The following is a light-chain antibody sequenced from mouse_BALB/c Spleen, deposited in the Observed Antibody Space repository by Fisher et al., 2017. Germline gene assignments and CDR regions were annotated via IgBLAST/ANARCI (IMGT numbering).Light chain of an antibody. CDR3: QQYSGYPLT. Sequence: IVLTQSPAIMSASLGEKVTMSCRASSSVNYMYWYQQKSGTSPKRWIYDTSKLASGVPARFSGSGSGTSYSLTISSVEAEDAATYYCQQYSGYPLTFGGGTNLEIK. CDR2: DTS. CDR1: SSVNY. J-gene: IGKJ2*01. V-gene: IGKV4-59*01.